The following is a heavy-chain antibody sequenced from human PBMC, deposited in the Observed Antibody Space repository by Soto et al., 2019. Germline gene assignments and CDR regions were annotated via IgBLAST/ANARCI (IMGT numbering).Heavy chain of an antibody. CDR2: IYADDRT. D-gene: IGHD2-2*01. V-gene: IGHV3-66*01. Sequence: PGGSLRLSCAVSGVTVSFSYMSWLRQAPGTGLESVSVIYADDRTFYAASVRDRFTISRDSSTNTLFLQMNSLRADDTAVYYCAKDGFRQDIVVAPAAKPFDYWGQGTLVTVSS. CDR1: GVTVSFSY. J-gene: IGHJ4*02. CDR3: AKDGFRQDIVVAPAAKPFDY.